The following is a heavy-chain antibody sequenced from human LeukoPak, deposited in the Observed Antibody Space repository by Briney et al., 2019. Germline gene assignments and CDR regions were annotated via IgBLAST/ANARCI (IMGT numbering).Heavy chain of an antibody. CDR2: IYYSGST. V-gene: IGHV4-39*07. J-gene: IGHJ4*02. CDR1: GGSISSSSYY. CDR3: ASYDYVWGSYIH. D-gene: IGHD3-16*01. Sequence: SETLSLTCTVSGGSISSSSYYWGWIRQPPGKGLEWIGSIYYSGSTYYNPSLKSRVTISVDTSKNQFSLKLSSVTAADTAVYYCASYDYVWGSYIHWGQGTLVTVSS.